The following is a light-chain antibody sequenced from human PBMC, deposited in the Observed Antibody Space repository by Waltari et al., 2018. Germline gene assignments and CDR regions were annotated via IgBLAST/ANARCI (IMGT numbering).Light chain of an antibody. CDR1: SLRSYY. Sequence: SSELTQDPAVSVAMGQTVRLTCQGDSLRSYYASWYQQRPGQAPILVIYDKNNRPSGVPDRFSGSRSDNTASLTITGAQAEDEASYYCHSRDASGVGGSFGGGTKLTVL. J-gene: IGLJ2*01. V-gene: IGLV3-19*01. CDR2: DKN. CDR3: HSRDASGVGGS.